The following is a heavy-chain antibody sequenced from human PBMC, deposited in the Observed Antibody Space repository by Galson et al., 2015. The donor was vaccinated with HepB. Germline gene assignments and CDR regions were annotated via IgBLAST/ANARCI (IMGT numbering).Heavy chain of an antibody. CDR3: ASRRGGWYPFDL. CDR1: ADSFANSW. D-gene: IGHD6-19*01. V-gene: IGHV5-51*03. Sequence: QSGAEVKKPGESLKISCKASADSFANSWIGWVRQVPGKGLEWMGIIYPGDFDTRYSPSFQGQVTISADKSISTAYLQWSSLKASDTAIYYCASRRGGWYPFDLWGQGTLVTVSS. J-gene: IGHJ4*02. CDR2: IYPGDFDT.